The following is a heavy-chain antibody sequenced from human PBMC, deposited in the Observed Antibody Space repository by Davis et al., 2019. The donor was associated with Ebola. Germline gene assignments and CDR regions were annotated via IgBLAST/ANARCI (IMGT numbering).Heavy chain of an antibody. CDR3: ARGKTYSVY. CDR2: IYYSGST. Sequence: MPSETLSLTCTVSGGSISSSSYYWTWIRQPPGKGLEWIGYIYYSGSTNYNPSLKSRVTISVDTSKNQFSLKLRSVTAADTAVYYCARGKTYSVYWGQGTLVTVSS. CDR1: GGSISSSSYY. V-gene: IGHV4-61*01. J-gene: IGHJ4*02.